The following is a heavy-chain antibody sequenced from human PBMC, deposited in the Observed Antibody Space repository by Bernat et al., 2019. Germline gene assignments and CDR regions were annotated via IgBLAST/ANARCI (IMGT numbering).Heavy chain of an antibody. V-gene: IGHV3-30*03. D-gene: IGHD6-19*01. J-gene: IGHJ4*02. CDR1: GFTFSSYG. CDR2: ISYDGSNK. CDR3: ARGAEELWLEQCLDY. Sequence: QVQLVESGGGVVQPGRSPRLSCAASGFTFSSYGMHWVRQAPGKGLEWVAVISYDGSNKYYADSVKGRFTISRDNSKNTLYLQMNSLRAEDTAVYYCARGAEELWLEQCLDYWGQGTLVTVSS.